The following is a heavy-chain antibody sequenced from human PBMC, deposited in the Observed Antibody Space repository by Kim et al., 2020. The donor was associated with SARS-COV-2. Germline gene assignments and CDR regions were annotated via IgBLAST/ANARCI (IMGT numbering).Heavy chain of an antibody. CDR2: DGT. D-gene: IGHD6-19*01. CDR3: ARDRSTSGDDY. Sequence: DGTNYAQKFQGRVTMTKDTSISTTYMELSSLTSDDTAIYYCARDRSTSGDDYWGLGTLVTVSS. V-gene: IGHV1-2*02. J-gene: IGHJ4*02.